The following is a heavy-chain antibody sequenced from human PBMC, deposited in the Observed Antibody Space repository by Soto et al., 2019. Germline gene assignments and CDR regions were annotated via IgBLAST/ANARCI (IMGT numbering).Heavy chain of an antibody. J-gene: IGHJ6*02. V-gene: IGHV3-23*01. CDR2: IIGNGVST. Sequence: XGSLILSCAAAGCTFSSYALSWVRQAPGKGLQCVSTIIGNGVSTYYADSVKGRFTISRDNSRNTLYLQMNSLRAEDTAVYYCAKVQGSGSGLYYFYYYGMDAWGQGTTATVSS. D-gene: IGHD3-10*01. CDR1: GCTFSSYA. CDR3: AKVQGSGSGLYYFYYYGMDA.